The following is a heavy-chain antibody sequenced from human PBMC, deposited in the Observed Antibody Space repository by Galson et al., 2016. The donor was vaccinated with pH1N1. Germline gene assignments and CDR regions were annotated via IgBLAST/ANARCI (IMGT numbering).Heavy chain of an antibody. D-gene: IGHD2-15*01. V-gene: IGHV4-59*01. CDR2: IYHSSHSGST. CDR3: ARGDVVVGEGWYNGLDV. Sequence: ETLSLTCTVSGDSISSFYWHWIRQSPGRGLEWIGYIYHSSHSGSTKYNPYLKSRVTMSVDTSKSHFSLNLSSVTAADTAVYYCARGDVVVGEGWYNGLDVWGQGTPVSVSS. J-gene: IGHJ6*02. CDR1: GDSISSFY.